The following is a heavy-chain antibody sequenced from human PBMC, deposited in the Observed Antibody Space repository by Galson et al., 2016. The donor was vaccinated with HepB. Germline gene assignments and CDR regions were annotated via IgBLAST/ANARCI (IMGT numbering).Heavy chain of an antibody. CDR3: AKDGSYSGNLHGYFDY. J-gene: IGHJ4*02. Sequence: SVKVSCKASGYTFTSYAMHWVRQAPGQRLEWMGWINAGNGNTKYSQKFQGRVTITRDTSASTAYMELSSLRSDDTALYYCAKDGSYSGNLHGYFDYWGQGTLVTVSS. V-gene: IGHV1-3*01. D-gene: IGHD1-26*01. CDR1: GYTFTSYA. CDR2: INAGNGNT.